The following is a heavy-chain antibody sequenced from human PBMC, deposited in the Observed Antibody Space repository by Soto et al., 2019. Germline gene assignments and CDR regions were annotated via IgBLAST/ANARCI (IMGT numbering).Heavy chain of an antibody. Sequence: SETLSLTCTVSGDSISSYFWTWIRQSPGKGLQWIGYIHYSGNTNYNPSLKSRVTMSVDTSKNQFSVRLNSVTASDTAVYYCAPLSVSLSGPYGIHVWGQGTTVTVSS. CDR1: GDSISSYF. J-gene: IGHJ6*02. V-gene: IGHV4-59*08. CDR2: IHYSGNT. CDR3: APLSVSLSGPYGIHV. D-gene: IGHD2-15*01.